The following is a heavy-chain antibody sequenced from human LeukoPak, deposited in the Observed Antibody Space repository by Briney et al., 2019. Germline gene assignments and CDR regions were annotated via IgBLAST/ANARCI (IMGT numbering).Heavy chain of an antibody. CDR3: ATDLGLVVGVVIEGYFQH. Sequence: ASVKVSCKASGYTFTSYYMHWVRQAPGQGLEWMGIINPSGGSTSYAQKFQGRVTMTRDTSTSTVYMELSSLRSEDTAVYYCATDLGLVVGVVIEGYFQHWGQGTLVTVSS. V-gene: IGHV1-46*01. J-gene: IGHJ1*01. CDR2: INPSGGST. CDR1: GYTFTSYY. D-gene: IGHD3-3*01.